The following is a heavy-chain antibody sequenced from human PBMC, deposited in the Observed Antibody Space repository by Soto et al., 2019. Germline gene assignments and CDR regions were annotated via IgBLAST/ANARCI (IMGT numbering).Heavy chain of an antibody. CDR2: IYYSGST. V-gene: IGHV4-59*01. J-gene: IGHJ4*02. CDR1: GGSISTSY. CDR3: ARGGCSSTRCYADGEN. D-gene: IGHD2-2*01. Sequence: QVQLQESGPGLVKPSETLSLTCTVSGGSISTSYWTWIRQPPGKGLEWLGYIYYSGSTNYNPSLMSRVTISVDTSKNQFSRKLSSVTAADTAVYYCARGGCSSTRCYADGENWGRGTLVTVSS.